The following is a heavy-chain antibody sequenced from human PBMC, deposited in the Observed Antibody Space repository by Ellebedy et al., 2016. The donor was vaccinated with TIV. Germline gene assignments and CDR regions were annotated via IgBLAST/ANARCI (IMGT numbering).Heavy chain of an antibody. D-gene: IGHD3-3*01. V-gene: IGHV4-4*02. CDR2: IHHSGST. CDR3: ARDSGFSEWLSQDFFDI. J-gene: IGHJ3*02. CDR1: GGSISSRSW. Sequence: MPSETLSLTCAVSGGSISSRSWWSSVSHHPGKGLEWTGEIHHSGSTNYNPSLKSRVTISVDKPKNQFHLKRNSVTAADTAVYYCARDSGFSEWLSQDFFDIWGQGTMVTVSS.